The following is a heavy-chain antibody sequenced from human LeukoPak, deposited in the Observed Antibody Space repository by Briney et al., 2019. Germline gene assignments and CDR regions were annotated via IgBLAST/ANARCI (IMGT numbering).Heavy chain of an antibody. Sequence: GASVKVSCKASGYTFTGYYMHWVRQAPGQGLEWMGWINPNSGGTNYAQKFQGRVTMTRDTSISTAYMELSRLRSDDTAVYYCARDWDGDYVSWFDPWGQGTLVTVSS. V-gene: IGHV1-2*02. CDR1: GYTFTGYY. J-gene: IGHJ5*02. CDR2: INPNSGGT. CDR3: ARDWDGDYVSWFDP. D-gene: IGHD4-17*01.